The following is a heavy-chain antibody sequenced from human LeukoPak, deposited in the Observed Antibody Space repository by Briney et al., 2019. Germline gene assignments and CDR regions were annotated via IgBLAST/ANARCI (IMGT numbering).Heavy chain of an antibody. CDR2: IYYSGTT. Sequence: SDTLSLTCTVSGGSISSSHYYWGWIRQTPGKGLEWIGTIYYSGTTYYNPSLESRATISEDTSKNQFSLTLRSVTAADTAVYYCARQISDFYYYYIDVWGTGTTFSVSS. CDR1: GGSISSSHYY. CDR3: ARQISDFYYYYIDV. D-gene: IGHD3-10*01. V-gene: IGHV4-39*01. J-gene: IGHJ6*03.